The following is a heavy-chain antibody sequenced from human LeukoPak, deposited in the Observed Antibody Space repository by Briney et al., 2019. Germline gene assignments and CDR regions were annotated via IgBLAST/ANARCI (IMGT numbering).Heavy chain of an antibody. D-gene: IGHD1-26*01. CDR3: ASSGSYFPLSDY. Sequence: ASVKVSCKASGYTFTGYYMHWVRQAPGQGLEWMGWINPNSGGTNYAQKLQGRVTMTRDTSISTAYMELSRLRSDDTAVYYCASSGSYFPLSDYWGQGTLVTVSS. CDR2: INPNSGGT. J-gene: IGHJ4*02. V-gene: IGHV1-2*02. CDR1: GYTFTGYY.